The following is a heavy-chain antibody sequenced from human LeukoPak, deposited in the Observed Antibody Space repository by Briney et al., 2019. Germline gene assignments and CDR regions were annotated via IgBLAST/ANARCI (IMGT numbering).Heavy chain of an antibody. V-gene: IGHV3-74*01. CDR2: INTDGSST. CDR1: GFTFSSYW. D-gene: IGHD3-9*01. Sequence: GGSLRLSCAASGFTFSSYWMHWVRQAPGKGLVWVSRINTDGSSTSYADSVKGRFTISRDNAKNTLYLQMNSLRAEDTAVYYCARKTYYDIPDAFDIWGQGTMVTVSS. CDR3: ARKTYYDIPDAFDI. J-gene: IGHJ3*02.